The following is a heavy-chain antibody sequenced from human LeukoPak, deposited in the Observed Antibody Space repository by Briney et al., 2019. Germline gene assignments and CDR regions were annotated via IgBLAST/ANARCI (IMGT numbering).Heavy chain of an antibody. CDR3: ARVVEDYDFWSGYNYYYYYMDV. CDR1: GGSISSGSYY. J-gene: IGHJ6*03. D-gene: IGHD3-3*01. Sequence: SETLSLTCTVSGGSISSGSYYWSWIRQPAGKGLEWIGRIYTSGSTNYNPSLKSRVTISVDTSKNQFSLQLSSVTAADTAVYYCARVVEDYDFWSGYNYYYYYMDVWGKGTTVTVSS. V-gene: IGHV4-61*02. CDR2: IYTSGST.